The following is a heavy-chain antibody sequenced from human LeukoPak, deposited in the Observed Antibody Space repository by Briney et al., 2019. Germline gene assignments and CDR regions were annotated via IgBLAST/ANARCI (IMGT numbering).Heavy chain of an antibody. D-gene: IGHD3-22*01. V-gene: IGHV3-30*01. J-gene: IGHJ6*03. CDR1: GSTFSSYA. Sequence: PGRSPRLSCAASGSTFSSYAMHWVRQAPGKGLEWVAVISYDGSNKYYADSVKVRFTISRDNSRNTLYLQMNNLRAEDTAVYYCARAPHPFTMILWVGHMDVWGKGTTVTVSS. CDR3: ARAPHPFTMILWVGHMDV. CDR2: ISYDGSNK.